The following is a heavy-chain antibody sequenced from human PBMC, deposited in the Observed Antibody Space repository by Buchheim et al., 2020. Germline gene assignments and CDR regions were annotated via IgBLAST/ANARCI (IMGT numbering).Heavy chain of an antibody. Sequence: EVQLLESGGGLVQPGGSLRLSCAASGFTFSSYAMSWVRQAPGKGLEWVSAISGSGGSTYYADSVKGRFTISRDNSKNTLYLQMNSLRAEDTAVYYCAKDGVHGDYKEPNYYYYGMDVWGQGTT. J-gene: IGHJ6*02. CDR1: GFTFSSYA. V-gene: IGHV3-23*01. CDR3: AKDGVHGDYKEPNYYYYGMDV. CDR2: ISGSGGST. D-gene: IGHD4-17*01.